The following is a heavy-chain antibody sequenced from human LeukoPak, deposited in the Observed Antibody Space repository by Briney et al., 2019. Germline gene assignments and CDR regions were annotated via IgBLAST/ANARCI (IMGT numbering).Heavy chain of an antibody. D-gene: IGHD2-15*01. Sequence: PSCTVSLTCAVYGGSFNGYYWSWIRQPPGKGREWIGEINHDGCNNYNPSLKSRVTISVDTSKYQFSLKLSSVTAADTAVYYCARGKSGYCSGGRCYGNYYYYMDVWGKGTTVP. CDR3: ARGKSGYCSGGRCYGNYYYYMDV. CDR2: INHDGCN. CDR1: GGSFNGYY. J-gene: IGHJ6*03. V-gene: IGHV4-34*01.